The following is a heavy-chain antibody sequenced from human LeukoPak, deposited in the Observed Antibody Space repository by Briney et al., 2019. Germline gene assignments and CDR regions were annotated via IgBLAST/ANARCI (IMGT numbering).Heavy chain of an antibody. Sequence: SGESLKISCKGSGYSFTSYWISWVRQMPGKGLEWMGRIDPSDSYTNYSPSFQGHVTISADKSISTAYLQWSSLRSEDTAVYYCARGYGGLYYYYGMDVWGQGTTVTVSS. D-gene: IGHD4-23*01. CDR1: GYSFTSYW. CDR3: ARGYGGLYYYYGMDV. V-gene: IGHV5-10-1*01. CDR2: IDPSDSYT. J-gene: IGHJ6*02.